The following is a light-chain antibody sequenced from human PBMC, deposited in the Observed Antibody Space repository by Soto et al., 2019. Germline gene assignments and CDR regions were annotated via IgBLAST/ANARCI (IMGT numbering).Light chain of an antibody. Sequence: DIQLTQSPSFLSASVGDTVTITCRASQGVSSYLAWYQQKPGKVPKLLIYAASTLQSGVPSRFSGSGSGTEFILTITSLQPEDFATYYCQQLNTYPFTFGQGTRLEI. CDR2: AAS. CDR3: QQLNTYPFT. J-gene: IGKJ5*01. CDR1: QGVSSY. V-gene: IGKV1-9*01.